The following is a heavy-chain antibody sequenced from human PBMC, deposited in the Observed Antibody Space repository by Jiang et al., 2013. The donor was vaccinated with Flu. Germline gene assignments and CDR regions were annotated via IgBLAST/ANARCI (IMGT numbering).Heavy chain of an antibody. D-gene: IGHD2-21*02. Sequence: SLTCDISGDSVSSNSAGWNWIRRSPSRGLEWLGRTYYRSKWYNDYAVSVESRITINADTSKNHFSLQLNSVTPEDTAVYYCARDLTWAKFFDYWGQGTLVTVSS. J-gene: IGHJ4*02. V-gene: IGHV6-1*01. CDR3: ARDLTWAKFFDY. CDR1: GDSVSSNSAG. CDR2: TYYRSKWYN.